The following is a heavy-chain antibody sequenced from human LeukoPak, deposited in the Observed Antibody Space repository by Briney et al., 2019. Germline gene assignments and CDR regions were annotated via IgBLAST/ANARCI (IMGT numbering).Heavy chain of an antibody. CDR1: GGTFSICA. Sequence: SVKVSCKASGGTFSICAISCARQAPGQGLEWMGRIIPIFGTANYAQKFQGRVTITTDESTSTAYMELSSLRSEDTAVYYCARDLGYCSGCSCRICDYWGQGTLVTVSS. V-gene: IGHV1-69*05. CDR3: ARDLGYCSGCSCRICDY. D-gene: IGHD2-15*01. CDR2: IIPIFGTA. J-gene: IGHJ4*02.